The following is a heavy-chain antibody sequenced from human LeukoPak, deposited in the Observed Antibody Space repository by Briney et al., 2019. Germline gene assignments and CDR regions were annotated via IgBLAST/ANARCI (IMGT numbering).Heavy chain of an antibody. CDR2: KNPNSGRT. CDR1: GYTFTRYD. CDR3: ARGPVSTHGMDV. Sequence: ASVKVSCKASGYTFTRYDMNWVRQTTGQGLEWMGWKNPNSGRTGFAQKFQGRLTMTTNTSISTAYMELSSLTSEDTAVYYCARGPVSTHGMDVWGQETTVTVSS. J-gene: IGHJ6*02. V-gene: IGHV1-8*01. D-gene: IGHD2-2*01.